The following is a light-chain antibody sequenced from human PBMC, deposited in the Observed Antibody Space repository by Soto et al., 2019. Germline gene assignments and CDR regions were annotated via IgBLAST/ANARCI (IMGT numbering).Light chain of an antibody. Sequence: QSAVTQPASVSGSPGQSITISCTGTSSDVGSYNLVSWYQQHPGKAPKLMIYEVSKRPSGVSNRFSGSKSGNTASLTISGLQAEDEADYYCCSYAGSSTKFGGGTKLTVL. CDR1: SSDVGSYNL. V-gene: IGLV2-23*02. CDR3: CSYAGSSTK. CDR2: EVS. J-gene: IGLJ2*01.